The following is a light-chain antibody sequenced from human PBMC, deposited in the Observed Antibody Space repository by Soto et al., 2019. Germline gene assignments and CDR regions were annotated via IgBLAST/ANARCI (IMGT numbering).Light chain of an antibody. CDR1: SSDVGGYNY. CDR2: EVS. V-gene: IGLV2-14*01. J-gene: IGLJ2*01. Sequence: QSALTQPASVSGSPGQSITISCTGTSSDVGGYNYVSWYQQHPGKAPKLMIYEVSNRPSEVSNRFAGSKSGNTASLTIAGLQAEDEGNYYCSLYTSGSTLVVFGGGTKLTVL. CDR3: SLYTSGSTLVV.